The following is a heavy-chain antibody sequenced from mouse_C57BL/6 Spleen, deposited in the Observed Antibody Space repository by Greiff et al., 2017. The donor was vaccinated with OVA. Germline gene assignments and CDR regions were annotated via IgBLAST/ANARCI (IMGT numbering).Heavy chain of an antibody. Sequence: QVQLKESGAELVRPGASVTLSCKASGYTFTDYEMHWVKQTPVHGLEWIGAIDPETGGTAYNQKFKGKAILTADKSSSTAYMELRSLTSEDSAVYYCTRGLRSAYWGQGTLVTVSA. V-gene: IGHV1-15*01. D-gene: IGHD1-1*01. CDR1: GYTFTDYE. CDR3: TRGLRSAY. CDR2: IDPETGGT. J-gene: IGHJ3*01.